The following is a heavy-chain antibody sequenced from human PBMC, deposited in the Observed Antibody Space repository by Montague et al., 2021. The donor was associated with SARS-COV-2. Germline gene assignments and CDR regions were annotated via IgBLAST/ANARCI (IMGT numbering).Heavy chain of an antibody. Sequence: TLSLTCTVSGGSISSGGYYWSWIRQHPGKGLEWIGYIYYSGSTYYXPSLKSRVTISVDTSKNQFSLKLSYVTAADTAVYYCARAHITMIVVVDAFDIWGQGTMVTVSS. CDR1: GGSISSGGYY. CDR2: IYYSGST. D-gene: IGHD3-22*01. J-gene: IGHJ3*02. V-gene: IGHV4-31*03. CDR3: ARAHITMIVVVDAFDI.